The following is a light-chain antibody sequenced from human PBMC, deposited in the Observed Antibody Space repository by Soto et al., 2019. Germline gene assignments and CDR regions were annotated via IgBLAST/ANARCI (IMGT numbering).Light chain of an antibody. Sequence: DIQMTQTPSSLSASVGDVVTISWVASQSISVCLNWYQQKPGKAPKLVIYAVSNLESGVPSRFSGSGSGTEFTLTISSLQPEDFATYSCQQSYGTPKTFGQGTMVDIK. CDR3: QQSYGTPKT. V-gene: IGKV1-39*01. CDR1: QSISVC. J-gene: IGKJ1*01. CDR2: AVS.